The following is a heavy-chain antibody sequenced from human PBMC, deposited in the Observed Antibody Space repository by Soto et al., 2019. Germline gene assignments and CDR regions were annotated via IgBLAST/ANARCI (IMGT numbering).Heavy chain of an antibody. Sequence: GESLKISCKASGYSSTDYWMGWVRQMPGNGLEWLGIIHPRDSDVRYNSSLKGQVTMSADKSISTAYLQWSSLKASDSAKYFCGRVSGDGDDMDVWGQGTTVTVSS. J-gene: IGHJ6*02. CDR3: GRVSGDGDDMDV. V-gene: IGHV5-51*01. D-gene: IGHD3-10*02. CDR2: IHPRDSDV. CDR1: GYSSTDYW.